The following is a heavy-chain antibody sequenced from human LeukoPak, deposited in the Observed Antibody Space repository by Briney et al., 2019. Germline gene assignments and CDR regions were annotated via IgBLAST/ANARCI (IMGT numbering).Heavy chain of an antibody. CDR2: INHSGST. D-gene: IGHD2-21*01. J-gene: IGHJ4*02. Sequence: SETLSLTCAVYGGSFSGYYWSWIRQPPGRGLEWIGEINHSGSTNYNSSLKSRVTISVDTSKNQFSLKLSSVTAADTAVYYCARGEASYYFDSWGQGTLVTVSS. CDR3: ARGEASYYFDS. V-gene: IGHV4-34*01. CDR1: GGSFSGYY.